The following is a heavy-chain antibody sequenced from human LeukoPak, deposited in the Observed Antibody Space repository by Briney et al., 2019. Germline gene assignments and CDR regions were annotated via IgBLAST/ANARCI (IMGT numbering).Heavy chain of an antibody. Sequence: SVKVSCKACGGTFCSYAISWVRQAPGQGLEWMGGIIPIFGTANYAQKFQGRVTITTDESTSTAYMELSSLRSEDTAVYYCATGYSSSWYYFDYWGQGTLVTVSS. CDR3: ATGYSSSWYYFDY. D-gene: IGHD6-13*01. J-gene: IGHJ4*02. V-gene: IGHV1-69*05. CDR2: IIPIFGTA. CDR1: GGTFCSYA.